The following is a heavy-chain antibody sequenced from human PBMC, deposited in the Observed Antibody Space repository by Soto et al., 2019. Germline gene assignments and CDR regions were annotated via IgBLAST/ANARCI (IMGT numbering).Heavy chain of an antibody. CDR3: ATVDNYYGSVF. CDR1: GITFTNYG. D-gene: IGHD3-10*01. V-gene: IGHV3-33*01. Sequence: QEQLVESGGGVVQPGTSLRLFCAASGITFTNYGFHWVRQAPGKGLEWVAVIWYDGTTKFYSDSVKGRFTISRDNSKSTLYLQMNSLRVEDTALYYCATVDNYYGSVFWGQGTLVTVSS. CDR2: IWYDGTTK. J-gene: IGHJ4*02.